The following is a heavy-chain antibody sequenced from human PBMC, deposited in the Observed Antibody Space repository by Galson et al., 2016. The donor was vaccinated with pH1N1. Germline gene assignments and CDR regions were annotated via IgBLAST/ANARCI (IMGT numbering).Heavy chain of an antibody. D-gene: IGHD2-21*02. V-gene: IGHV1-18*01. CDR3: ARSRVPMVTDYYYRHGMDV. Sequence: SVKVSCKASGYTFSNYGISWVRQAPGQGLEWMGWISAYDGNTEYAQKFQGRLTMTTDTSATTAHMQLRSLRSDDTAVYYCARSRVPMVTDYYYRHGMDVWGPGTSVSVSS. CDR2: ISAYDGNT. J-gene: IGHJ6*02. CDR1: GYTFSNYG.